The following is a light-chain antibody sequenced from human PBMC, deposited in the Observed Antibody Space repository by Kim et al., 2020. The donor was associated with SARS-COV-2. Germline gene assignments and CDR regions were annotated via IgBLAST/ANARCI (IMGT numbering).Light chain of an antibody. CDR1: KLVTKY. CDR3: QAWDRNTVV. CDR2: QDT. V-gene: IGLV3-1*01. Sequence: VSPGQTAILTCSGHKLVTKYVCWYQQKPGQSPVLVIYQDTKRPSGIPERFSGSNSGNTGTLTISGTQAMDEADYYCQAWDRNTVVFGGGTQLTVL. J-gene: IGLJ2*01.